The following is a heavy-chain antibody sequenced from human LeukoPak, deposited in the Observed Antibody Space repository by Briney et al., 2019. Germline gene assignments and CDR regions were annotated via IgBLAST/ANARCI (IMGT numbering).Heavy chain of an antibody. CDR2: INTDGSST. V-gene: IGHV3-74*01. D-gene: IGHD2-15*01. Sequence: GGSLRLSCAASGFTFSSHWMHWVRQAPGKGLVWVSRINTDGSSTRYADSVEGRFTISRDNAKNTLYLQMNSLRAEDTALYYCARLKGYCSGASCYSYYFDYWGQGTLVTVSS. CDR3: ARLKGYCSGASCYSYYFDY. J-gene: IGHJ4*02. CDR1: GFTFSSHW.